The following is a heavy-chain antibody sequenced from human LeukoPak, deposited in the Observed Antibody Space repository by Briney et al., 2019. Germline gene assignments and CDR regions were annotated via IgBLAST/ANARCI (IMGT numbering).Heavy chain of an antibody. CDR3: ARGSSSEDY. CDR2: IIPILGIA. V-gene: IGHV1-69*04. J-gene: IGHJ4*02. Sequence: SVKVSCKASGGTFSSYAISWVRPAPGQGLEWMGRIIPILGIANYAQKFQGRVTITADKSTSTAYMELSSLRSEDTAVYYCARGSSSEDYWGQGTLVTVSS. CDR1: GGTFSSYA. D-gene: IGHD6-6*01.